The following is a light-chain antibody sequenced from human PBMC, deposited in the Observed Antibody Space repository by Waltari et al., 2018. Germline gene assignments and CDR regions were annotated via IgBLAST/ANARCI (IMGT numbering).Light chain of an antibody. Sequence: QSVLTQSPSASGTPGQRVTISCSGSSSNLGSNYVYWYQQLPGPAPKLLLYRSVQRPSGVPARFSGSKSGTSASLAISGLRSEDEGDYYCVAWDDSLSGLWVFGGGTKLTVL. V-gene: IGLV1-47*01. CDR3: VAWDDSLSGLWV. CDR2: RSV. CDR1: SSNLGSNY. J-gene: IGLJ3*02.